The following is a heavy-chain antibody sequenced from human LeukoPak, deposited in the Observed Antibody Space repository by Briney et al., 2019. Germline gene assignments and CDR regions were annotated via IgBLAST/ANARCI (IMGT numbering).Heavy chain of an antibody. J-gene: IGHJ2*01. V-gene: IGHV4-59*12. D-gene: IGHD1-26*01. CDR2: IYYSGST. CDR1: GGSISSYY. Sequence: SETLSLTCTVSGGSISSYYWSWIRQPPGKGLEWIGYIYYSGSTNYNPSLKSRVTMSVDTSKNQFSLKLSSVTAADTAVYYCARGSGSYGIWYFDLWGRGTLVTVSS. CDR3: ARGSGSYGIWYFDL.